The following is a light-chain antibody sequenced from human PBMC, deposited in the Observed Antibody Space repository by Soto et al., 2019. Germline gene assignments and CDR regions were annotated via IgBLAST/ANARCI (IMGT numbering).Light chain of an antibody. CDR2: AAS. J-gene: IGKJ1*01. CDR3: QQYNSYS. CDR1: QSISSW. Sequence: DIQMTQSPSTLSASVGDRVTITCRASQSISSWLAWYQQKPGKAPKLLIFAASSLQSGVPSRFSGSGSGTEFTLTISSLQPDDFATYYCQQYNSYSFCQGTNVDI. V-gene: IGKV1-5*01.